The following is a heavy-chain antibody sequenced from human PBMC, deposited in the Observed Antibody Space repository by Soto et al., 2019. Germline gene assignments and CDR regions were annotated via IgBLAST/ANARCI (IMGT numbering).Heavy chain of an antibody. J-gene: IGHJ5*01. CDR3: ARVVSLWSGYYQDS. V-gene: IGHV4-30-4*01. CDR2: IYYSGST. CDR1: GGSVSGGDYY. D-gene: IGHD3-3*01. Sequence: LSLTCTVSGGSVSGGDYYWSWIRQPPGKGLEWIGYIYYSGSTYYSPSLKSRVTISIDTSKNQFSLKLSSVTAADTAVYYCARVVSLWSGYYQDSWGQGTLVTVSS.